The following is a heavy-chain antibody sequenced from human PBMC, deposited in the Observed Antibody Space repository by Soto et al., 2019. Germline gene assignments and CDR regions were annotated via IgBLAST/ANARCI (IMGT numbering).Heavy chain of an antibody. CDR2: IYYSGST. CDR1: GGSISSSSYY. Sequence: PSETLSLTCTVSGGSISSSSYYWGWIRQPPGKGLEWIGSIYYSGSTYYNPSLKSRVTISVDTSKNQFSLKLSSVTAADTAVYYCASLEWFRELSNYWGQGTLVTVSS. CDR3: ASLEWFRELSNY. V-gene: IGHV4-39*01. D-gene: IGHD3-10*01. J-gene: IGHJ4*02.